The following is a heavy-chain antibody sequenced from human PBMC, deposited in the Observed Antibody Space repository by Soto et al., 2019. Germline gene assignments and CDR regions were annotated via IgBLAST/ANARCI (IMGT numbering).Heavy chain of an antibody. V-gene: IGHV1-69*06. CDR3: ARGEAFLTMVRGTTFKWLDS. CDR1: GGTFSSSA. Sequence: SVKVSCKASGGTFSSSAINWVRQAPGLGLEWMGGIIPMFRTANYALKFQGRVTIIADKSTSTAYMELSTLRSEDTAIYYCARGEAFLTMVRGTTFKWLDSWRQGTPVTVSS. D-gene: IGHD3-10*01. CDR2: IIPMFRTA. J-gene: IGHJ5*01.